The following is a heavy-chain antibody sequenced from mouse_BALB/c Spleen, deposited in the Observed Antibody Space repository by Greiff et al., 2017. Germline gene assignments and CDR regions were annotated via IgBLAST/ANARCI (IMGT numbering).Heavy chain of an antibody. Sequence: VQLQQSGPEVVRPGVSVKISCKGSGYTFTDSAMHWVKQSHAKRLEWIGVISTSNGNTKYNQKFKGKATMTVDTSSSTAYMELARLTSEDSAIYDYASRGDYGNLCFDYGGQGTTLTVSA. V-gene: IGHV1-67*01. CDR2: ISTSNGNT. CDR3: ASRGDYGNLCFDY. J-gene: IGHJ2*01. D-gene: IGHD1-2*01. CDR1: GYTFTDSA.